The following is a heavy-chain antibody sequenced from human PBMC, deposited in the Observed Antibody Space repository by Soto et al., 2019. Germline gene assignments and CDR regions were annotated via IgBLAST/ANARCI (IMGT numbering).Heavy chain of an antibody. J-gene: IGHJ5*02. CDR2: IDYSGST. D-gene: IGHD3-10*01. CDR1: GGSISSGGYY. Sequence: QVQLQESGPGLVKPSQTLSLTCTVSGGSISSGGYYWSWIRQHPGKGLEWIGYIDYSGSTYYNPSLQSRVTISVDTSKNQFSLKLSSVTAADTAVYYCARDLYGSGNSWFDPWGQGTLVTVSS. CDR3: ARDLYGSGNSWFDP. V-gene: IGHV4-31*03.